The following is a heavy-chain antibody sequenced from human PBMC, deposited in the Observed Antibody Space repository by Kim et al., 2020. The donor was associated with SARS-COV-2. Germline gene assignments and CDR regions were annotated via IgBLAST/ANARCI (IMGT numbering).Heavy chain of an antibody. CDR3: ARTRSSSASYYYGMDV. CDR2: ILPIFGSA. Sequence: SVKVSCKASGGTFSSYGISWVRQAPGQGLEWMGGILPIFGSALYAQKFQGSVTITADESTSTAYMELRSLRSHDTPVSYCARTRSSSASYYYGMDVCGK. V-gene: IGHV1-69*13. D-gene: IGHD2-2*01. CDR1: GGTFSSYG. J-gene: IGHJ6*04.